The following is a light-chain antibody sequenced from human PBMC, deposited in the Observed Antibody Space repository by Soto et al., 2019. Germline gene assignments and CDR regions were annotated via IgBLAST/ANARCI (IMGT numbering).Light chain of an antibody. CDR2: AAS. CDR1: QSISSY. Sequence: DIQMTQSPSSLSASVGERVTITFRASQSISSYLNWYQQKPGKAPKLLIYAASSLQSGVPSRFSGSGSGTEFTLTISSLQPDDFATYYCQQSYSTPRTFGQGTKVDIK. V-gene: IGKV1-39*01. J-gene: IGKJ1*01. CDR3: QQSYSTPRT.